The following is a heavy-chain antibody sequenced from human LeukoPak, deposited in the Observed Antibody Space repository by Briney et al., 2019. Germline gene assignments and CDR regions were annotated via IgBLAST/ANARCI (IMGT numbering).Heavy chain of an antibody. J-gene: IGHJ4*02. D-gene: IGHD2-2*01. CDR3: TTGSYCSSTSCHVASDY. CDR1: GFTFSGSA. Sequence: PGGSLKLSCAASGFTFSGSAMHWVRQASGKGLEWVGRIRSKANSYATAYAASVKGRFTISRDDSKNTAYLQMNSLKTEDTAVYYCTTGSYCSSTSCHVASDYWGQGTLVTVSS. V-gene: IGHV3-73*01. CDR2: IRSKANSYAT.